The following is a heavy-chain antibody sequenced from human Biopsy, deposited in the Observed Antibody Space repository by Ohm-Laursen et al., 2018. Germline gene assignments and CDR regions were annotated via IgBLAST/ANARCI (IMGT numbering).Heavy chain of an antibody. CDR3: ARDYDTSGYYYVS. J-gene: IGHJ5*02. CDR1: GGSISNNNYY. D-gene: IGHD3-22*01. CDR2: IFYRGST. Sequence: VTLSLTCPVSGGSISNNNYYWGWIRQPPGKGPEWIGSIFYRGSTHYKPSLKSRVNISVDTSKNQFSLKLNSVIAADTAVYYCARDYDTSGYYYVSWGQGTLVTVSS. V-gene: IGHV4-39*01.